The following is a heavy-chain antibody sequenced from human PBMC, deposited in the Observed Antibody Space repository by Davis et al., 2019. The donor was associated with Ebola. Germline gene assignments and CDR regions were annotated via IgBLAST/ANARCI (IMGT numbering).Heavy chain of an antibody. J-gene: IGHJ5*02. CDR1: GGTFSSYA. V-gene: IGHV1-69*13. D-gene: IGHD3-10*01. Sequence: SVKVSCKASGGTFSSYAISWVRQAPGQGLEWMGGIIPIFGTANYAQKFQGRVTITADESTSTAYMELSSLRSEDTAVYYCSSTYGSGSYYKEPWGQGTLVTVSS. CDR2: IIPIFGTA. CDR3: SSTYGSGSYYKEP.